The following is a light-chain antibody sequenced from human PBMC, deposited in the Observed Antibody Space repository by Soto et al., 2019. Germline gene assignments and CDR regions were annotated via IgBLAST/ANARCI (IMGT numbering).Light chain of an antibody. V-gene: IGKV1-5*03. CDR1: QSISSW. CDR2: MAS. J-gene: IGKJ1*01. Sequence: DIQMTQSPSTLSASVGDRVTITCRASQSISSWLAWYQRKPGKAPKLLVYMASILESGVPSRFSGSGSGTEFTLTISSLQPDDFATYYCRQYNSYSWTFGQGTKVEIE. CDR3: RQYNSYSWT.